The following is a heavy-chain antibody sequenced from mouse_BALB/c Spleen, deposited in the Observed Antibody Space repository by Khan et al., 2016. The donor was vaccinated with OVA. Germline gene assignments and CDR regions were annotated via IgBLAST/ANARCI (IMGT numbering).Heavy chain of an antibody. CDR1: GFTFSTYG. CDR2: ISSGGSYT. J-gene: IGHJ3*01. CDR3: ARLAYYYNSEGFAY. V-gene: IGHV5-6*01. Sequence: EVQLQESGRDLVKPGGSLKLSCAASGFTFSTYGMSWVRQTPDKRLEWVATISSGGSYTYYPDSVKGRFTISRDNAKNTLYLQMSSLKSEDTAMYYCARLAYYYNSEGFAYWGQWTLVTVSA. D-gene: IGHD1-1*01.